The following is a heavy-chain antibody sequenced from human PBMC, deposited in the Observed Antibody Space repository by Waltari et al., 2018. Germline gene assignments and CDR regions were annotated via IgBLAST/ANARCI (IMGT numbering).Heavy chain of an antibody. CDR3: ARDAAGYTDPYYFDY. CDR2: MYTSGRT. D-gene: IGHD6-13*01. V-gene: IGHV4-4*07. Sequence: QVQLQESGPGLVTPSETLSLTCTVSGGSISSYSWSWIRQPAGKGLEWIGRMYTSGRTNYNPSLKSRVTMSVDTSKNQFSLKLSSVTAADTAVYYCARDAAGYTDPYYFDYWGQGTLVTVSS. CDR1: GGSISSYS. J-gene: IGHJ4*02.